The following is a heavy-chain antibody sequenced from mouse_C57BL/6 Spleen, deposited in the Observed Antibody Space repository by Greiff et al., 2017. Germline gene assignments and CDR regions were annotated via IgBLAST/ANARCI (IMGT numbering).Heavy chain of an antibody. V-gene: IGHV1-64*01. CDR2: IHPNSGST. CDR1: GYTFTSYW. Sequence: QVQLKQPGAELVKPGASVKLSCKASGYTFTSYWMHWVKQRPGQGLEWIGMIHPNSGSTNYNEKFKSKATLTADKSSSTAYMQLSSLTSEDSAVYYCARYDGYEDYWGQGTTLTVSS. CDR3: ARYDGYEDY. D-gene: IGHD2-3*01. J-gene: IGHJ2*01.